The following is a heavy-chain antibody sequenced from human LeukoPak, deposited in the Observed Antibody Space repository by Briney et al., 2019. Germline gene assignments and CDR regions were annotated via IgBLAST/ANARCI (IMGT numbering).Heavy chain of an antibody. V-gene: IGHV3-21*06. CDR1: GFTFSSYS. CDR3: ARDHGIPGSGSYRFDY. Sequence: PGGSLRLSCAPSGFTFSSYSMNWVRQAPGKGLEWVSSISSSSSYIYYADSVKGRFTISRDYAKNLLYLQMISLRIEDTAVYYCARDHGIPGSGSYRFDYWGHGTLVTVSS. CDR2: ISSSSSYI. D-gene: IGHD3-10*01. J-gene: IGHJ4*01.